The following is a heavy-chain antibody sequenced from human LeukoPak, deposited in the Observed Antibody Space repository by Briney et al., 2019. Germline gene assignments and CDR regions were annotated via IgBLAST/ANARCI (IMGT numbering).Heavy chain of an antibody. D-gene: IGHD1-26*01. Sequence: GGSLRRSCAAAGFTFSSYWMHWVRQAPGKGLVWVSRINTDGTSTIYADSVKGRFTISRDNAKNTLYLQMNSLRAEDTAVYACARGNEWAFDYWAQGTLVTVSS. V-gene: IGHV3-74*01. CDR1: GFTFSSYW. CDR2: INTDGTST. J-gene: IGHJ4*02. CDR3: ARGNEWAFDY.